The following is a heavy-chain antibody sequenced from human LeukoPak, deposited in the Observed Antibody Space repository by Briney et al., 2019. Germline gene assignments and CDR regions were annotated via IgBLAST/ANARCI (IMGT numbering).Heavy chain of an antibody. V-gene: IGHV3-48*04. CDR2: ISSSSSTI. J-gene: IGHJ4*02. Sequence: GGSLRLSCAASGFTFSSYSMNWVRQAPGKGLEWVSYISSSSSTIYYADSVKGRFTISRDNAKNSLYLQMNSLRAEDTAVYYCAKYTSYCSSTSCAPYYFDYWGQGTLVTVSS. CDR3: AKYTSYCSSTSCAPYYFDY. CDR1: GFTFSSYS. D-gene: IGHD2-2*01.